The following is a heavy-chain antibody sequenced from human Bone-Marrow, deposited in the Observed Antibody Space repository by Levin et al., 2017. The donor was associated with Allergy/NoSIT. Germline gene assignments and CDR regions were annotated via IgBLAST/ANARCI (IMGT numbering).Heavy chain of an antibody. Sequence: SVKVSCTASGDTFSSNSISWVRQAPGQGIEWTGRIIPILGTTNDAQKFQGRHTITADESTRTVYMDLSSLRAEDTAVYYCARDSVGLIQLWPRAFDIWRQGTKDTVSS. D-gene: IGHD5-18*01. CDR3: ARDSVGLIQLWPRAFDI. J-gene: IGHJ3*02. CDR2: IIPILGTT. V-gene: IGHV1-69*13. CDR1: GDTFSSNS.